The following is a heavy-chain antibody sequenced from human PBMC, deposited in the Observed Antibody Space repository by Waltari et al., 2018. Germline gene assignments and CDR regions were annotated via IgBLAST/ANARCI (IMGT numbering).Heavy chain of an antibody. D-gene: IGHD1-26*01. V-gene: IGHV3-30-3*01. J-gene: IGHJ4*02. CDR2: ISYDGSNK. CDR3: VGATGFDY. CDR1: GFPFSIYA. Sequence: QVQLVESGGGVVQPGRSLRLSCAASGFPFSIYAMHWVRQAPGKGLEWVAVISYDGSNKYYADSVKGRFTISRDNSKNTLYLQMNSLRAEDTAVYYCVGATGFDYWGQGTLVTVSS.